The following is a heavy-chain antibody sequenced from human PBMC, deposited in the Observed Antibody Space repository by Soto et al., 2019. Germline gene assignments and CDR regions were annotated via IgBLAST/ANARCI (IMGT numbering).Heavy chain of an antibody. Sequence: SETLSLTCAVSGGSISGINWWGWVRQPPGKGREWIGEIYHSGSTNYNPSLKSRVTISVDKSKNQFSLKLSSVTAADTAVYYCAREKYDYVWGSYRYGAFDIWGQGTMVTVSS. CDR3: AREKYDYVWGSYRYGAFDI. CDR1: GGSISGINW. J-gene: IGHJ3*02. V-gene: IGHV4-4*02. D-gene: IGHD3-16*02. CDR2: IYHSGST.